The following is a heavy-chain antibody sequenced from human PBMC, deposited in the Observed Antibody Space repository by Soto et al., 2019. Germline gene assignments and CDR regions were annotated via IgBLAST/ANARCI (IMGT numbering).Heavy chain of an antibody. V-gene: IGHV4-59*01. J-gene: IGHJ6*02. D-gene: IGHD5-18*01. CDR3: ARAVGIQPFLDV. CDR1: GGSISIYY. Sequence: SEPLSLTYTVSGGSISIYYWSWIRQPPGKGLEWIGYIYYSGSTNYNPSLKSRVTISVDTSKNQFSLKLSSVTAADTAVYYCARAVGIQPFLDVWGQGTTVTVSS. CDR2: IYYSGST.